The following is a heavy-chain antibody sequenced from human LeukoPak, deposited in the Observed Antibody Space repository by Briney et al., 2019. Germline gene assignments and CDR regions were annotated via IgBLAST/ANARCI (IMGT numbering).Heavy chain of an antibody. D-gene: IGHD2-2*01. CDR1: GYSISSGYY. J-gene: IGHJ5*02. CDR2: IYHSGST. V-gene: IGHV4-38-2*01. CDR3: ARHYVVPAALSP. Sequence: KPSETLSLTRAVSGYSISSGYYWGWIRPPPGEGLEWIGSIYHSGSTYYNPSLKSRVTISVDTSKNQFSLKLSSVTAADTAVYYCARHYVVPAALSPWGQGTLVTVSS.